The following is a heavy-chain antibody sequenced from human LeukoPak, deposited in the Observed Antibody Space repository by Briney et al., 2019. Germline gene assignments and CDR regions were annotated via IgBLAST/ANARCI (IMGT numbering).Heavy chain of an antibody. V-gene: IGHV3-21*01. CDR1: GFTFSSYS. J-gene: IGHJ4*02. D-gene: IGHD1-7*01. CDR2: ISSSSSYI. CDR3: ARRPTITGTTLFDF. Sequence: GGSLRLSCAASGFTFSSYSMNWVRQAPGKGLEWVSSISSSSSYIYYADSVKGRFTISRDNAKNSLYLQMNSLRAEDTAVYYCARRPTITGTTLFDFWGQGTLVTVSS.